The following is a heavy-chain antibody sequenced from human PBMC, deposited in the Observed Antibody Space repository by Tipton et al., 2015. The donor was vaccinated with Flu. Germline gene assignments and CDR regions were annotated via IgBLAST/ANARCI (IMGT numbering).Heavy chain of an antibody. Sequence: SLRLSCAASGFTVSSSYMGWVRQAPGKGLEWVSVIYSGGSTYYADSVKGRFTISRDNSKNTLYLQMNSLRAEDTAVYYCARDMAPRYSSSPKYYYYGMDVWGQGTTVTVSS. D-gene: IGHD6-6*01. V-gene: IGHV3-53*01. CDR2: IYSGGST. CDR1: GFTVSSSY. CDR3: ARDMAPRYSSSPKYYYYGMDV. J-gene: IGHJ6*02.